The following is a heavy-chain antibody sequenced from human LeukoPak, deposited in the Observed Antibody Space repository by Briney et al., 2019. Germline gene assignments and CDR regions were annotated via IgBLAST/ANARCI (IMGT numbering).Heavy chain of an antibody. Sequence: PGGSLGLSCAASGFTVSSNYMSWVRQAPGKGLEWVSVIYSGGSTYYADSVKGRFTISRDNAKNSLYLQMNSLRAEDTAVYYCARVAINDYGDYFDYWGQGTLVTVSS. CDR2: IYSGGST. D-gene: IGHD4-17*01. V-gene: IGHV3-66*01. CDR3: ARVAINDYGDYFDY. CDR1: GFTVSSNY. J-gene: IGHJ4*02.